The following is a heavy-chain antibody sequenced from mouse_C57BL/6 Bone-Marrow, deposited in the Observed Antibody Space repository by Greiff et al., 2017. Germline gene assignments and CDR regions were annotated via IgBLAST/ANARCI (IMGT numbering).Heavy chain of an antibody. CDR1: GFTFSDYY. CDR2: INYDGSST. D-gene: IGHD1-1*01. J-gene: IGHJ4*01. CDR3: AREFTTVVATDYAMDY. V-gene: IGHV5-16*01. Sequence: DVMLVESEGGLVQPGSSMKLSCTASGFTFSDYYMAWVRQVPDKGLEWVANINYDGSSTYYLDSLKSRFIISRDNAKNILYLQMSSLKSEDTATYYCAREFTTVVATDYAMDYWGQGTSVTVSS.